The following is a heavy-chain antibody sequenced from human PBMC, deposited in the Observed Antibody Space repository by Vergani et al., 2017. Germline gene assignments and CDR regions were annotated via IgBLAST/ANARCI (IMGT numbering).Heavy chain of an antibody. Sequence: EVQLVESGGGLVRPGGSLRLSCAASGFAFNSYSMNWIRQAPGKGLEWVASISSQTEYIFYADALRGRFTISRDNAAQSLFLQMSSLRAEDTGVYFCARDLRGYGPFDLWGQGTLVTVS. CDR2: ISSQTEYI. CDR3: ARDLRGYGPFDL. CDR1: GFAFNSYS. V-gene: IGHV3-21*01. J-gene: IGHJ4*02. D-gene: IGHD6-25*01.